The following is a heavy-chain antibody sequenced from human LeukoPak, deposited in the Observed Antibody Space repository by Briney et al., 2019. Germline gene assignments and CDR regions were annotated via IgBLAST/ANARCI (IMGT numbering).Heavy chain of an antibody. Sequence: SVKVSCKASGGTFSSYAISWVRQAPGQGLEWMGGITPIFGTANYAQKFQGRVTITTDESTSTAYMELSSLRSEDTAVYYCARSVRGYSYGSPFDYWGQGTLVTVSS. CDR2: ITPIFGTA. CDR3: ARSVRGYSYGSPFDY. D-gene: IGHD5-18*01. CDR1: GGTFSSYA. J-gene: IGHJ4*02. V-gene: IGHV1-69*05.